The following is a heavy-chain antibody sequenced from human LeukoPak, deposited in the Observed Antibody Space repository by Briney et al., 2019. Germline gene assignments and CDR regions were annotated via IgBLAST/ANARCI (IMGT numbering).Heavy chain of an antibody. CDR1: GGTFSSYA. J-gene: IGHJ6*02. Sequence: GASVKVSCKASGGTFSSYAISWVRQAPGQGLEWMGRIIPILGIANYAQKFQGRVTITADKSTSTAYMELSSLRSEDTAVYYCARDPEVGWLQLKGSGYGMDVWGQGTTVTVSS. V-gene: IGHV1-69*04. CDR3: ARDPEVGWLQLKGSGYGMDV. CDR2: IIPILGIA. D-gene: IGHD5-24*01.